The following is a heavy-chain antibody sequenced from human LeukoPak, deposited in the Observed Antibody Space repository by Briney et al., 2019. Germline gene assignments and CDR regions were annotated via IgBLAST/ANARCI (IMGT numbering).Heavy chain of an antibody. CDR1: GFTFSNYD. CDR3: AKDDYGGNGYD. V-gene: IGHV3-30*18. CDR2: ISYDGTNK. J-gene: IGHJ4*02. Sequence: PGRSLRLSCAASGFTFSNYDMHWVRQAPGKGPEWVAVISYDGTNKYYADSVKGRFTISRDNSKSTLYLQMNSLRAEDTAVYYCAKDDYGGNGYDWGQGTLVTVSS. D-gene: IGHD4-23*01.